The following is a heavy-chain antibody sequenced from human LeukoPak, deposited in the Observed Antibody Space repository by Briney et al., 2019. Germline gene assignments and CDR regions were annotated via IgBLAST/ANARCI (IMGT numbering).Heavy chain of an antibody. J-gene: IGHJ4*02. CDR3: ARSNPGTTFDY. CDR2: MNPNSGNT. CDR1: GYTFTSYD. D-gene: IGHD1-7*01. V-gene: IGHV1-8*01. Sequence: ASVKVSRKASGYTFTSYDMNWERQATGQGLEWMGWMNPNSGNTGYAQKFQGRVTMTRNTSISTAYMELSSLRSEDTAVYYCARSNPGTTFDYWGQGTLVTVSS.